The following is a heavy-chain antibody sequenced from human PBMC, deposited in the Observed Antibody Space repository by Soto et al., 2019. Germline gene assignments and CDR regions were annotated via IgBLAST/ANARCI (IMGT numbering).Heavy chain of an antibody. CDR1: GYSFTSYW. J-gene: IGHJ6*02. CDR3: ARHKARLGYCSSTSCPYYYYGRDV. V-gene: IGHV5-51*01. Sequence: PGESLKIACNGSGYSFTSYWIGWVRQMPGEGLEWMGIIYPGDSDTRYSPSFQGQVTISADKSISTAYLQWSSLKASDTAMYYCARHKARLGYCSSTSCPYYYYGRDVWGQGTTVTVAS. CDR2: IYPGDSDT. D-gene: IGHD2-2*01.